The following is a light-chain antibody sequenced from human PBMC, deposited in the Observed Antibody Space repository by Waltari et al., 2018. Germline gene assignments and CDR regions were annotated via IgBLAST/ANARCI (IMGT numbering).Light chain of an antibody. V-gene: IGLV2-11*01. J-gene: IGLJ2*01. CDR1: SSDVGGYNV. CDR3: CSYAGSYTLV. Sequence: QSALTQPASVSGSPGQSVTISCTGVSSDVGGYNVVSWYQQHPGKAPELMIYDVSKRPSGVPDRFSGSKSGNTASLTISGLQAEDEADYYCCSYAGSYTLVFGGGTKLTVL. CDR2: DVS.